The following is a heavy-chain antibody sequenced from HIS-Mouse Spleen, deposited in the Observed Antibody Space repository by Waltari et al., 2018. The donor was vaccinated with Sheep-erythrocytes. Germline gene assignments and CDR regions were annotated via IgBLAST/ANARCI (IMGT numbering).Heavy chain of an antibody. J-gene: IGHJ3*02. CDR3: ARDSNWNYAFDI. V-gene: IGHV3-66*01. D-gene: IGHD1-7*01. Sequence: EVQLVESGGGLVQPGGSLRLSCAASGFTVSSNYMSWVRQAPGNGLEWVSVIYSGGSTYYADSVKGRFTISRDNSKNTLYLQMNSLRAEDTAVYYCARDSNWNYAFDIWGQGTMVTVSS. CDR1: GFTVSSNY. CDR2: IYSGGST.